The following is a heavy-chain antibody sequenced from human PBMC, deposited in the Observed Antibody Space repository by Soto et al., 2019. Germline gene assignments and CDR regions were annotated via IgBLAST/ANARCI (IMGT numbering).Heavy chain of an antibody. CDR3: TSMNDRDAFNI. CDR2: IKSKADGGTA. J-gene: IGHJ3*02. V-gene: IGHV3-15*01. CDR1: RFTFSTDW. D-gene: IGHD1-1*01. Sequence: GGSLRLSCVDSRFTFSTDWMTWVRQTPGRGLEWVGRIKSKADGGTADYAAPVKGRFTISRDDSRNTLYLQMNSLKTEDTAVYYCTSMNDRDAFNIWGPGTMVTVSS.